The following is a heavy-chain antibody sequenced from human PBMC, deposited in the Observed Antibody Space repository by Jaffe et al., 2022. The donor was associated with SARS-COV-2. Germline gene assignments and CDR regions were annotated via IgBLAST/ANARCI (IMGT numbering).Heavy chain of an antibody. Sequence: QVQLVESGGGVVQPGRSLRLSCAASGFTFSSYGIHWVRQAPGQGLEWVAVIWYDGNNKYYADSVKGRFTISRDNSKKTLYLQMNSLRAEDTAVYYCARGESYRPLYFDYWGQGTLVTVSS. D-gene: IGHD3-16*02. CDR1: GFTFSSYG. CDR2: IWYDGNNK. CDR3: ARGESYRPLYFDY. V-gene: IGHV3-33*01. J-gene: IGHJ4*02.